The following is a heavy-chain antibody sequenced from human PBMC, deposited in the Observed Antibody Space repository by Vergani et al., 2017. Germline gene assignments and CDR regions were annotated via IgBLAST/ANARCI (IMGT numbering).Heavy chain of an antibody. CDR3: TRDDMVVHAAGYQSYGMDV. CDR2: IYPGGTT. Sequence: EVQLLESGGGLVQRGGSLRLSCEVSGFTLIDSYVNWVRQAPGKGLEWVAIIYPGGTTFTADSVMGRLSISKDNSGNTVYLDLDHVKLEDTAVYYCTRDDMVVHAAGYQSYGMDVWGHGTTVIVSS. D-gene: IGHD2-15*01. J-gene: IGHJ6*02. V-gene: IGHV3-66*02. CDR1: GFTLIDSY.